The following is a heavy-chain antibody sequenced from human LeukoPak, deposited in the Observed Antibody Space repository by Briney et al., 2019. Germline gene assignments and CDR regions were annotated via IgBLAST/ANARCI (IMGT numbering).Heavy chain of an antibody. CDR3: ARDQRGERWFDP. Sequence: GGSLRLSCAASGFIFSGYSMNWVRQAPGKGLEWVSSISSGSSFIYYADSVKGRFTVSRDNAKNSLYLQMNSLRAEDTAVYYCARDQRGERWFDPWGQGTLVTVSS. V-gene: IGHV3-21*01. CDR2: ISSGSSFI. J-gene: IGHJ5*02. CDR1: GFIFSGYS. D-gene: IGHD6-25*01.